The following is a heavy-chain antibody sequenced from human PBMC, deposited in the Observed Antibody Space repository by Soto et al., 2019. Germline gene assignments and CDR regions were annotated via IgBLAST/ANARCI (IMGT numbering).Heavy chain of an antibody. Sequence: LSLTCTASGGSISSYRWSWIRQPDWTGLEWIGRLSHHGNTQYNPSLKSRVTVSVETSRNQFFLNLHSVAAAHSAAFFCGRERWESWDYEAYLGQVAPITVSS. CDR1: GGSISSYR. CDR3: GRERWESWDYEAY. D-gene: IGHD1-7*01. J-gene: IGHJ4*02. CDR2: LSHHGNT. V-gene: IGHV4-4*07.